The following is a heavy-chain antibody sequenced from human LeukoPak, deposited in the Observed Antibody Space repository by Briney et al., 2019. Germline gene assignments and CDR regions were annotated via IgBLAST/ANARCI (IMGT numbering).Heavy chain of an antibody. D-gene: IGHD2-2*01. V-gene: IGHV3-23*01. Sequence: PGGSLRLSCAASGFTFSSYAMSWVHQAPGKGLEWVSSITGSGGSTYYADSVKGRFTISKDNSKNTLYLQMNSLRAEDTAVYYCAKGDCSSASCVAENWFDPWGQGTLVTVSS. CDR2: ITGSGGST. CDR1: GFTFSSYA. J-gene: IGHJ5*02. CDR3: AKGDCSSASCVAENWFDP.